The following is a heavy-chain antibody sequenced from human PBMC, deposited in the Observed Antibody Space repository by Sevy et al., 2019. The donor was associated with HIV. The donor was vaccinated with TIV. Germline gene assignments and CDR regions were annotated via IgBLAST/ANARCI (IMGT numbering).Heavy chain of an antibody. CDR2: IDQSGNA. CDR1: GYSITRGYH. D-gene: IGHD3-3*01. J-gene: IGHJ4*02. CDR3: ARHGIFGVTYSFDY. V-gene: IGHV4-38-2*01. Sequence: SETLSLTCAVSGYSITRGYHWGWIRQPPGKGLEWIGSIDQSGNAYYNPSLRGRVAISVDTSKNRFSLNLRSVTAADMALYFCARHGIFGVTYSFDYWGQGALVTVSS.